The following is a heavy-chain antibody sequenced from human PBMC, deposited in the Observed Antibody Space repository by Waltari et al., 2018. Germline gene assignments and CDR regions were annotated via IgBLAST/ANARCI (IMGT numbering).Heavy chain of an antibody. J-gene: IGHJ5*02. V-gene: IGHV1-18*01. Sequence: QVQLVQSGAEVKKPGASVKVSCKASGYTFTSYGISWVRQAPGQGLEWMGWISAYNGNTNYAQKLQGRVTMTTDTSTSTAYMELRSLRSDDTAVYCCARRYSAPYDFWSGANWFDPWGQGTLVTVSS. CDR1: GYTFTSYG. CDR3: ARRYSAPYDFWSGANWFDP. CDR2: ISAYNGNT. D-gene: IGHD3-3*01.